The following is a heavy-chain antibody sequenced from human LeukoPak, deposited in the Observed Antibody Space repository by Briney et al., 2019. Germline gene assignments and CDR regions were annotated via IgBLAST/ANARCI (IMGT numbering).Heavy chain of an antibody. CDR3: AREASWGPDY. CDR1: GFPFSSYG. D-gene: IGHD3-16*01. CDR2: ISRTSDTI. J-gene: IGHJ4*02. V-gene: IGHV3-48*01. Sequence: GGSLRLSCAASGFPFSSYGINWVRQAPGKGLEWISFISRTSDTIYYADSVKGRFTISRDNVRNSLFLQMNSLRVEDTAVYFCAREASWGPDYWGQGTLVTVSS.